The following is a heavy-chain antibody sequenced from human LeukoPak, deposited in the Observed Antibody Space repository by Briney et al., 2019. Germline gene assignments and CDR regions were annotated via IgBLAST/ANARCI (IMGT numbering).Heavy chain of an antibody. Sequence: SETLSLTCAVYGGSFSGYYWSWIRQPPGKGLEWIGEINHSGSTNYNPSLKSRVTISVDTSKNQFSLKLSSVTAADTAVYYCARSHYYYGMDVWGQGTTVTVSS. V-gene: IGHV4-34*01. J-gene: IGHJ6*02. CDR1: GGSFSGYY. CDR3: ARSHYYYGMDV. CDR2: INHSGST.